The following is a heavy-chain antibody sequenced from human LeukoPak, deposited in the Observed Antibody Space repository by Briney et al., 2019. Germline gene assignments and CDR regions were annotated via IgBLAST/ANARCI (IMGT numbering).Heavy chain of an antibody. D-gene: IGHD3-9*01. CDR3: AKGVRFLDWWILDY. V-gene: IGHV3-23*01. J-gene: IGHJ4*02. CDR2: ISGSDNT. CDR1: GFTFSYYA. Sequence: PGGSLRLSCAASGFTFSYYAMSWARQAPGRGLEWVSGISGSDNTYYADSVKGRFTISRDNSKNTLYLQMNSLRAEDTAIYYCAKGVRFLDWWILDYWGQGSLVTVSS.